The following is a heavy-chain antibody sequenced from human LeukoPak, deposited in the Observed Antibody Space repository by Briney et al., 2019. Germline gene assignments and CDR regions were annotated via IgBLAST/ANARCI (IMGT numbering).Heavy chain of an antibody. D-gene: IGHD6-13*01. Sequence: GGSLRLSCAASGFTFSSYGMHWVRQAPGKGLEWVAFIRYDGSNKYYADSVKGRFTISRDNSKNTLYLQMNSLRAEDTAVYYCAKEAGYSSSWRYNWFDPWGQGTLVTVSS. J-gene: IGHJ5*02. CDR3: AKEAGYSSSWRYNWFDP. CDR2: IRYDGSNK. CDR1: GFTFSSYG. V-gene: IGHV3-30*02.